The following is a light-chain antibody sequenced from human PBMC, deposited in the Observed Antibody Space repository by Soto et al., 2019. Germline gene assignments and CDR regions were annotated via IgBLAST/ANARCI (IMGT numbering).Light chain of an antibody. V-gene: IGLV2-23*01. CDR1: SSDVGSYNL. J-gene: IGLJ2*01. CDR3: CSYAGSLV. Sequence: QSALTQPASVSGSPGQSITISCTGPSSDVGSYNLVSWYQQHPGKAPKLMIYEGSKRPSGVSNRFSGSKSGNTASLTISGLQAEDEADYYCCSYAGSLVFGGGTQLTVL. CDR2: EGS.